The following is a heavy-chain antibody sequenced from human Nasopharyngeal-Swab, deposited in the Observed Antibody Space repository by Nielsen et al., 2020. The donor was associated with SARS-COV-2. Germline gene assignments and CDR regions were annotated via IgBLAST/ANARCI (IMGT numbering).Heavy chain of an antibody. V-gene: IGHV3-73*01. CDR3: TTDYYFDY. CDR2: IGDKDHNYAT. Sequence: GESLKISCAASGFIFSASAIHWVRQASGKGLEWVGRIGDKDHNYATTYGASVQGRFTISRDDSKNMVFLQMDSLKTEDTARYYCTTDYYFDYWGQGALVTVSS. CDR1: GFIFSASA. J-gene: IGHJ4*02.